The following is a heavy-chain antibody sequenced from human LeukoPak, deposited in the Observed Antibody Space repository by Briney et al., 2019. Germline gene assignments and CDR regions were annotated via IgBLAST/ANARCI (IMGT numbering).Heavy chain of an antibody. V-gene: IGHV5-10-1*01. CDR1: GYNFNTYW. J-gene: IGHJ5*02. D-gene: IGHD3-10*01. Sequence: PGESLKISCKGSGYNFNTYWISWVRQMPGKGLEWMGTIDPSDSYTKHSPPFQGHVSLSADKSISTAYLQWSSLEASDTAMYYCARHVGTMVPGERWFDPWGQGTLVTVSS. CDR2: IDPSDSYT. CDR3: ARHVGTMVPGERWFDP.